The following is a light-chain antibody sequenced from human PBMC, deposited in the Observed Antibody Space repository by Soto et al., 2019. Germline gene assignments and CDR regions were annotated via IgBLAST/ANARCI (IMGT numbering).Light chain of an antibody. J-gene: IGKJ1*01. V-gene: IGKV1-39*01. CDR1: QGIGSY. CDR3: QQSYSTPRT. Sequence: DIQMTQSPSSLSASVGDRVTITCRASQGIGSYLAWYQQSPGKVPKLLIYAASSLQSGVPSRFSGSGSGTDFTLTISSLQPEDFATYYCQQSYSTPRTFGQGTKVDIK. CDR2: AAS.